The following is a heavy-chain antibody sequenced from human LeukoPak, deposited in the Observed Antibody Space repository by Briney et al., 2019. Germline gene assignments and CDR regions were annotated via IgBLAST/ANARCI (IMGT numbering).Heavy chain of an antibody. CDR3: ATIQLWSTFFDY. D-gene: IGHD5-18*01. CDR1: GYTFTGYC. J-gene: IGHJ4*02. CDR2: INPNSGGT. Sequence: GASVKVSCKASGYTFTGYCMHWVRQAPGQGLEWMGWINPNSGGTNYAQKFQGRVTMTRDTSISTAYMELSRLRSDDTAVYYCATIQLWSTFFDYWGQGTLVTVSS. V-gene: IGHV1-2*02.